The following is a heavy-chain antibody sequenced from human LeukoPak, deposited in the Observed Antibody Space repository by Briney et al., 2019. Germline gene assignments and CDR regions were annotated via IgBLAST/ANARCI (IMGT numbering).Heavy chain of an antibody. J-gene: IGHJ5*02. V-gene: IGHV3-21*04. CDR1: GFTFSSYS. CDR3: ARDRAAADP. Sequence: GGSLRLSCAASGFTFSSYSMNWVRQAPGKGLEWVSSISSSSSYIYYTDSVKGRFTISRDNAKKSLYLQMNSLRAEDTAVYYCARDRAAADPWGQGTLVTVSS. CDR2: ISSSSSYI. D-gene: IGHD6-13*01.